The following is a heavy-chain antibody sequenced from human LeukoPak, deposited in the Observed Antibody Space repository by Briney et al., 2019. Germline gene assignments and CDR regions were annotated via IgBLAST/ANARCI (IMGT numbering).Heavy chain of an antibody. CDR3: ARGFAFEPQVGANDAFGT. Sequence: SETLSLTCAVYGGSFSGYYWSWIRQPPGKGLEWIGEINHSGSTNYNPSLKSRVTISVDTSKNQFSLKLSSVTAADTAVYYCARGFAFEPQVGANDAFGTWGQGTMVTVSS. CDR1: GGSFSGYY. CDR2: INHSGST. V-gene: IGHV4-34*01. J-gene: IGHJ3*02. D-gene: IGHD1-26*01.